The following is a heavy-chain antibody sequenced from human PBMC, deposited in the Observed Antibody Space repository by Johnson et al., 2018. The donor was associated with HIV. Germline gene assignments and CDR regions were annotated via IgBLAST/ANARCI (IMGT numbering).Heavy chain of an antibody. CDR1: GFSFTNYW. J-gene: IGHJ3*01. Sequence: VYLVESGGDLVQPGGYLRLSCAASGFSFTNYWMSWVRQAPGKGLEWVANIKQDGSKKYYVGSVRGRFTISRDNANSSVILQMNSLRAEDTAVYYCAKDQWSSSWTNDAFDFWGQGTMVTVSS. CDR3: AKDQWSSSWTNDAFDF. CDR2: IKQDGSKK. V-gene: IGHV3-7*01. D-gene: IGHD6-13*01.